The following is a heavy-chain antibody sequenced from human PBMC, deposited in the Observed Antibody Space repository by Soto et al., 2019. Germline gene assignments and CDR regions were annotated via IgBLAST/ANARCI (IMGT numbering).Heavy chain of an antibody. CDR2: ISYGGTT. D-gene: IGHD6-19*01. CDR1: YGSFSSYY. V-gene: IGHV4-59*08. Sequence: PSQTLSVTCPVSYGSFSSYYWSLILQSPLKGLEYIGFISYGGTTNYNPSLKSRLTMSLDTSSNQFSLQLVSVTAADTAVYYCASLLQWKFEPWGLGTLVTVS. J-gene: IGHJ5*02. CDR3: ASLLQWKFEP.